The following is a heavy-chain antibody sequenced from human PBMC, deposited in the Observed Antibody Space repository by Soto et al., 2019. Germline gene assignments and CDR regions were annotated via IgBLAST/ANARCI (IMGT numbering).Heavy chain of an antibody. J-gene: IGHJ4*02. CDR3: AKDRGVAGTFDY. D-gene: IGHD6-19*01. V-gene: IGHV3-9*01. Sequence: EVQLVESGGGLVQPGRSLRLSCAASGFTFDDYAMHWVRQAPGKGLEWVSGISWNSGSIGYADSVKGRFTISRDNAKNSLYLQMNSLRAEDTALYYCAKDRGVAGTFDYWGQGTLVTVSS. CDR2: ISWNSGSI. CDR1: GFTFDDYA.